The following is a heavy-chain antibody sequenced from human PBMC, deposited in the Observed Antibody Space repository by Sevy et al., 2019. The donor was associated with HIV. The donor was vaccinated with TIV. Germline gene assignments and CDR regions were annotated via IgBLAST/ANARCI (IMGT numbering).Heavy chain of an antibody. Sequence: GGSLRLSCAASGFTFDDYTMHWVRQAPGKGLEWVSLMSWDGDSTNYADSVKGRFTISRDNNKNSLYLQMNSLRTEDTALYYCAQDRGFDYGMDVWGQGTTVTVSS. D-gene: IGHD3-3*01. CDR1: GFTFDDYT. V-gene: IGHV3-43*01. CDR3: AQDRGFDYGMDV. J-gene: IGHJ6*02. CDR2: MSWDGDST.